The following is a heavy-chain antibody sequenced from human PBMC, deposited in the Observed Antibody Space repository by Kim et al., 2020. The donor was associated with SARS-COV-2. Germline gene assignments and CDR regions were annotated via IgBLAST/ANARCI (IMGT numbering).Heavy chain of an antibody. CDR3: ARDWGGYAFDI. D-gene: IGHD3-3*01. V-gene: IGHV4-59*01. CDR2: T. J-gene: IGHJ3*02. Sequence: TNYNPSLKGRVTISVDTSKHQFSLKLSSVTAADTAVYYCARDWGGYAFDIWGQGTMVTVSS.